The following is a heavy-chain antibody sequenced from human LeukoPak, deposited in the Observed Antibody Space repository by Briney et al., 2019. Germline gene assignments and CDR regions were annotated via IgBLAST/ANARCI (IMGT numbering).Heavy chain of an antibody. Sequence: PGGSLRLSCVVSDFSFNRYLMHWVRQAPGKGLEWVTSISDDGTNKYYSDSVKGRFTISRDNSKNTLYLQMNSLRAEDTAVYYCARVQRDYRDRLTRGNYYYYMDVWGKGTTVTVSS. CDR2: ISDDGTNK. J-gene: IGHJ6*03. D-gene: IGHD4-11*01. CDR3: ARVQRDYRDRLTRGNYYYYMDV. CDR1: DFSFNRYL. V-gene: IGHV3-30-3*01.